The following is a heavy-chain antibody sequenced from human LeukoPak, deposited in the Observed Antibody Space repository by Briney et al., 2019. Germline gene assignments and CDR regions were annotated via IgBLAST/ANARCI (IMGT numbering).Heavy chain of an antibody. D-gene: IGHD2-2*01. CDR1: GGSFSGHY. Sequence: SETLSLTCAVYGGSFSGHYWSWIRQPPGKGLEWIGEINHSGSTNYNPSLKSRVTISVDTSKNQFSLKLSSVTAADTAVYYCARAPPPYCSSTSCYLAFDPWGQGTLVTVSS. J-gene: IGHJ5*02. V-gene: IGHV4-34*01. CDR2: INHSGST. CDR3: ARAPPPYCSSTSCYLAFDP.